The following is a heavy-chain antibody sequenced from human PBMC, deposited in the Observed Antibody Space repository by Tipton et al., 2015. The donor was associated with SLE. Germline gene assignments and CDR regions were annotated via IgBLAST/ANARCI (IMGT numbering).Heavy chain of an antibody. J-gene: IGHJ4*02. V-gene: IGHV4-59*01. CDR3: AARKLGNDY. D-gene: IGHD7-27*01. Sequence: TLSLTCTVSGGSISNYYWSWIRQSPGKGLEWIGYIYNSGITTYNPSLKSRVTISADMSKNQFSLRLTSVTAADTAVYYCAARKLGNDYWGQGTLVTVSS. CDR1: GGSISNYY. CDR2: IYNSGIT.